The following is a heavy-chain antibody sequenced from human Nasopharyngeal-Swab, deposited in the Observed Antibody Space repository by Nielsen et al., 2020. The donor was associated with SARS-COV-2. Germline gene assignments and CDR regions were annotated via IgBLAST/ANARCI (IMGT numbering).Heavy chain of an antibody. D-gene: IGHD6-19*01. CDR3: ARGYSSGWYYFDH. Sequence: GESLKISCAASGFTFSSYAMHWVRQAPGKGLEWVAVISYDGSNKYYADSVKGRFTISRDNSKNTLYLQMNSLRAEDTAVYYCARGYSSGWYYFDHWGQGTLVTVSS. CDR1: GFTFSSYA. V-gene: IGHV3-30*04. J-gene: IGHJ4*02. CDR2: ISYDGSNK.